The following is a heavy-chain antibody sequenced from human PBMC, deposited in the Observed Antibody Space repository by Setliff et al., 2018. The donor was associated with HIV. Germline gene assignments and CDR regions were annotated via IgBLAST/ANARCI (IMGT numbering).Heavy chain of an antibody. CDR2: IHYSERT. Sequence: SETLSLTCTVSGGSASNSRYYWAWIRQPPGKGLEYIGSIHYSERTYYNPSLKSRVAISIDTSKNQFSLNLTSVTAADTAVYYCARDAPTVYANGWFDPWGQGTLVTVSS. J-gene: IGHJ5*02. CDR3: ARDAPTVYANGWFDP. CDR1: GGSASNSRYY. D-gene: IGHD2-8*01. V-gene: IGHV4-39*02.